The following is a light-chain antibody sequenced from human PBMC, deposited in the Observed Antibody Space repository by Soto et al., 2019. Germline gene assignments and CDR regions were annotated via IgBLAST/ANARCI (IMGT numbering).Light chain of an antibody. Sequence: ETVLTQSPGTLSLSPGERATLSCRASQSFTNSYLAWYQQKPGQAPRLLIYAASNRATGIPDRFSGSGSGTDFNLTISKLEPEDFAVYYCQQYGNSLTWTFGQGTKVEIK. CDR3: QQYGNSLTWT. CDR2: AAS. CDR1: QSFTNSY. J-gene: IGKJ1*01. V-gene: IGKV3-20*01.